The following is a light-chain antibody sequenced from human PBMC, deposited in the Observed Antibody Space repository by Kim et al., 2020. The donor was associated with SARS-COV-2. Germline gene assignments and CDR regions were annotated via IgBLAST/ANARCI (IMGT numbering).Light chain of an antibody. Sequence: SPGERATLSCRASQSVSSNLAWYQQKPGQAPRLLIYGASTRATGIPARFSGSGSGTEFTLTISSLQSEDCAVYYCQQYNNLPPDTFGRGTKLEI. J-gene: IGKJ2*01. CDR1: QSVSSN. CDR3: QQYNNLPPDT. CDR2: GAS. V-gene: IGKV3-15*01.